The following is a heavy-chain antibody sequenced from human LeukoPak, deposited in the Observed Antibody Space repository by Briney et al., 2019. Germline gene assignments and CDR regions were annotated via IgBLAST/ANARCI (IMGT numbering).Heavy chain of an antibody. Sequence: SETLSLTCTVSGGSISTGYYWGWIRQPPGKGLEWIGSIYYSGSTYYNPSLKSRVTISVDTSKNQFSLKLSSVTAADTAVYYCARLRSGSFPPIFDYWGQGTLVTVSS. V-gene: IGHV4-39*01. D-gene: IGHD3-10*01. CDR1: GGSISTGYY. CDR3: ARLRSGSFPPIFDY. J-gene: IGHJ4*02. CDR2: IYYSGST.